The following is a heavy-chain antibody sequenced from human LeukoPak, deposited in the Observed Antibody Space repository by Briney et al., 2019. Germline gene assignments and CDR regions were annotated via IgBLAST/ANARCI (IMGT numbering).Heavy chain of an antibody. J-gene: IGHJ6*04. CDR1: GGSISSGGYS. CDR2: IYHSGST. Sequence: SETLSLTCAVSGGSISSGGYSWSWIQQPPGKGLGWIGYIYHSGSTYYNPSLKSRVTISVDRSKNQFSLKLSSVTAADTAVYYCARALGYCSGGSCYSGGMDVWGKGTTVTVSS. D-gene: IGHD2-15*01. CDR3: ARALGYCSGGSCYSGGMDV. V-gene: IGHV4-30-2*01.